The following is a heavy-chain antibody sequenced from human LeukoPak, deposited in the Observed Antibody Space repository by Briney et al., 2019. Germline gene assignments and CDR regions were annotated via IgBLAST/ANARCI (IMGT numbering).Heavy chain of an antibody. J-gene: IGHJ4*02. CDR3: ARDLVGATSRGDC. V-gene: IGHV3-48*03. Sequence: GGSLRLSCAASGFAFSSYEMNWVRQAPGKGLEWVSYISSSGSTIYYADSVKGRFTISRDNAKNSLYLQMNSLRAEDTAVYYCARDLVGATSRGDCWGQGTLVTVSS. CDR1: GFAFSSYE. CDR2: ISSSGSTI. D-gene: IGHD1-26*01.